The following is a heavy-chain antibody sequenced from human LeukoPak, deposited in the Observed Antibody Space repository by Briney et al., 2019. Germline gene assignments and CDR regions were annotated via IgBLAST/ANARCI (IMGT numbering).Heavy chain of an antibody. CDR3: VRGGYCSGGTCYKWNAFDI. V-gene: IGHV3-66*01. CDR2: FYSGGST. J-gene: IGHJ3*02. CDR1: GFTVSGNS. D-gene: IGHD2-15*01. Sequence: PGGSLRLSCAASGFTVSGNSMSWVRQAPGKGLEWVSVFYSGGSTYYADSVRGRFTISRDNAKNSLYLQMNSLRAEDTAIYYCVRGGYCSGGTCYKWNAFDIWGQGTRVTVSS.